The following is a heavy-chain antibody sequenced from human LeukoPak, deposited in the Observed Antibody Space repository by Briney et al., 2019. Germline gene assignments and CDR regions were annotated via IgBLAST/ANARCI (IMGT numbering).Heavy chain of an antibody. Sequence: SETLSLTCSVSGGSISSGPYYWGWIRQPPGKGLEWIGSIYYSGSTYYNPSLKSRVTISVDTSKNQFSLKLSSVTAADTAVYYCARVGYFDWLLDFDYWGQGTLVTVSS. D-gene: IGHD3-9*01. J-gene: IGHJ4*02. V-gene: IGHV4-39*07. CDR3: ARVGYFDWLLDFDY. CDR1: GGSISSGPYY. CDR2: IYYSGST.